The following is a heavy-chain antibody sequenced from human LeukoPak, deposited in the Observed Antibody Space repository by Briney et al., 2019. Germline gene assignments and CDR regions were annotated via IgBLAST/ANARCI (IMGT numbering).Heavy chain of an antibody. CDR1: GGSISSGSYY. D-gene: IGHD6-6*01. Sequence: PSETLSLTCTVSGGSISSGSYYWTWIRQPAGKGLEWIGRIYTSGSTNYNPSLNSRVTISLDTSKNQFSLKLSSVTAADTAVYYCARYGSSLGLYYYYYYMDVWGKGTTVTVSS. CDR2: IYTSGST. V-gene: IGHV4-61*02. J-gene: IGHJ6*03. CDR3: ARYGSSLGLYYYYYYMDV.